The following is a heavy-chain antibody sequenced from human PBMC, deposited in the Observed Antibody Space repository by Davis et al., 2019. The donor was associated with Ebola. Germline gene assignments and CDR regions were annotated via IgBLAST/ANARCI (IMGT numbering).Heavy chain of an antibody. Sequence: PGGSLRLSCTASGFTFGDYAMSWVRQAPGKGLEWVGFIRTKACGGTTEYAASVKGRFTISRDDSKSIAYLQMNSLKTEDTAVYYCTRGGPNWGLRAFDIWGQGTMVTVSS. CDR2: IRTKACGGTT. V-gene: IGHV3-49*04. CDR1: GFTFGDYA. CDR3: TRGGPNWGLRAFDI. D-gene: IGHD7-27*01. J-gene: IGHJ3*02.